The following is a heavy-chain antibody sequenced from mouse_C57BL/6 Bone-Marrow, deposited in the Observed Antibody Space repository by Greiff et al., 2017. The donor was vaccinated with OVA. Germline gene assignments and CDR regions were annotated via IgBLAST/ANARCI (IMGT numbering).Heavy chain of an antibody. CDR2: IDPSDSET. Sequence: QVQLQQPGAELVRPGSSVKLSCKASGYTFTSYWMHWVKQRPIQGLEWIGNIDPSDSETHYNQQFKDKATLTVDKSSSKAYMKLSSLTSEASAVYYCARGILTAPDYWCQGPTLTVSS. J-gene: IGHJ2*01. D-gene: IGHD2-12*01. CDR3: ARGILTAPDY. V-gene: IGHV1-52*01. CDR1: GYTFTSYW.